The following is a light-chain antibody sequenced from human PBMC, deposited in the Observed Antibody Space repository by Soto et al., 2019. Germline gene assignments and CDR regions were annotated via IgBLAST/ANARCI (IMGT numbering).Light chain of an antibody. Sequence: QSVLTQPPSVSGAPGQRVTISCTGSSSNIGADYDVHWYQQLPGTAPKLLIYGNSNRPSGVPDRFSGSKSGTSASLAITGLQAEDEADYYCQSYDSSLSDSRVFGGGTKLTVL. CDR1: SSNIGADYD. CDR2: GNS. V-gene: IGLV1-40*01. J-gene: IGLJ2*01. CDR3: QSYDSSLSDSRV.